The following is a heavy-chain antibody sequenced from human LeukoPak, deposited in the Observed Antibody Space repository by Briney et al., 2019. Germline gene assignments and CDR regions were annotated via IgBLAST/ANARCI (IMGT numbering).Heavy chain of an antibody. CDR2: ISAYNGNT. CDR3: AREYSASEH. D-gene: IGHD5-12*01. CDR1: GYTFTSYG. V-gene: IGHV1-18*01. J-gene: IGHJ4*02. Sequence: ASVKVSCKASGYTFTSYGISWVRQAPGQGLEWMGWISAYNGNTNYAQKLQGRVTMTTDTSTSTTYMELSWLTSDDTARYYCAREYSASEHWGQGTLVTVSS.